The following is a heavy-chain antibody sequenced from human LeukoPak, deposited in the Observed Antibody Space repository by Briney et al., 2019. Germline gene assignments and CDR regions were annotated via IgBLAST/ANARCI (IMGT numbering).Heavy chain of an antibody. V-gene: IGHV3-74*01. D-gene: IGHD3-10*01. Sequence: GGSLRLSCAASGLTFSSYWMHWVRQAPGKGLVWVSRINSDGSSTSYADSVKGRFTISRDNSKNTLYLQMNSLRAEDTAFYYCAKGSAQYYFDSWGQGTLVTVSS. CDR2: INSDGSST. J-gene: IGHJ4*02. CDR1: GLTFSSYW. CDR3: AKGSAQYYFDS.